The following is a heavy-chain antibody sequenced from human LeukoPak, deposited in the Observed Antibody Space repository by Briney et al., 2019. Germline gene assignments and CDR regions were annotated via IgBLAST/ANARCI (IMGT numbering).Heavy chain of an antibody. CDR1: GGSISSGSYY. Sequence: SQTLSLTCTVSGGSISSGSYYWSWIRQPAGKGLEWIGRIYTSGSTNYNPSLKSRVTISVDTSKNQFSLKLSSVTAADTAVYYCARERGNNWFDPWGQGTLVTVSS. CDR2: IYTSGST. D-gene: IGHD3-16*01. V-gene: IGHV4-61*02. J-gene: IGHJ5*02. CDR3: ARERGNNWFDP.